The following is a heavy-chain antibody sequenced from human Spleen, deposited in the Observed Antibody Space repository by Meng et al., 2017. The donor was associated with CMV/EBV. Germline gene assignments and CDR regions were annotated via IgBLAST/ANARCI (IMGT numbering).Heavy chain of an antibody. CDR2: ISAYNVNT. CDR1: GSTFTSYG. D-gene: IGHD6-25*01. Sequence: VRSGAEGNSPGSAVKVSCQACGSTFTSYGNSWARQAPGQGLEWMGWISAYNVNTNYAQKLQGRVTMTTDTSTSTAYMELRSLRSDDTAVYYCARSLGGPRKFDYWGQGTLVTVSS. J-gene: IGHJ4*02. V-gene: IGHV1-18*01. CDR3: ARSLGGPRKFDY.